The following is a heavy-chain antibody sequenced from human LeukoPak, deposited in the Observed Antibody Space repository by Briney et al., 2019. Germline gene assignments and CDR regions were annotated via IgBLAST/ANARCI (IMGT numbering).Heavy chain of an antibody. CDR1: GYSISSGYY. J-gene: IGHJ5*02. CDR2: IYHSGST. Sequence: SETLSLTCAVSGYSISSGYYWGWIRQPPGKGLEWIGSIYHSGSTYYNPSLKSRVTISVDTSKSQFSLKLSSVTAADTAVYYCARTANGFDPWGQGTLVTVSS. CDR3: ARTANGFDP. V-gene: IGHV4-38-2*01.